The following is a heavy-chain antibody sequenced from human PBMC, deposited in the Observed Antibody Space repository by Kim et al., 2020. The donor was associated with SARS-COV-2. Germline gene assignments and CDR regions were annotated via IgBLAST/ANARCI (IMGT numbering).Heavy chain of an antibody. Sequence: GGSLRLSCAASGFTFSSYSMNWVRQAPGKGLEWVSSISSSSSYIYYADSVKGRFTISRDNAKNSLYLQMNSLRAEDTAVYYCARDRVGRWLATGFDYWGQGTLVTVSS. CDR2: ISSSSSYI. J-gene: IGHJ4*02. CDR1: GFTFSSYS. CDR3: ARDRVGRWLATGFDY. V-gene: IGHV3-21*01. D-gene: IGHD6-19*01.